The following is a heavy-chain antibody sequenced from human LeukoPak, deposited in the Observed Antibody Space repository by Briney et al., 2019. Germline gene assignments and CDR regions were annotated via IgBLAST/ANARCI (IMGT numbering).Heavy chain of an antibody. CDR2: TYYSGST. J-gene: IGHJ4*02. D-gene: IGHD3-22*01. CDR1: GGSIRNYY. CDR3: ARLTSGYYANFDY. Sequence: SETLSLTCTVSGGSIRNYYWSWFRQPPGKGLEGIGYTYYSGSTNYNPSLKSRVTISVDTSKNQFSLKLSSVTAADTAVYYCARLTSGYYANFDYWGQGTLVTVSS. V-gene: IGHV4-59*08.